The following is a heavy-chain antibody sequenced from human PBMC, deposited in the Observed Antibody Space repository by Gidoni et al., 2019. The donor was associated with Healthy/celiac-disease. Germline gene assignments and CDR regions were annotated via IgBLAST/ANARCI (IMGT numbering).Heavy chain of an antibody. CDR3: AREGYGEGFDY. V-gene: IGHV4-31*03. CDR1: GGSISSGGYY. Sequence: QVPLQESGPGLVKPSQTLSLTCTVSGGSISSGGYYWSWIRQHTGKGLEWIGYIYYSGSTYYNPSLKSRVTISVDTSKNQFSLKLSSVTAADTAVYYCAREGYGEGFDYWGQGTLVTVSS. CDR2: IYYSGST. J-gene: IGHJ4*02. D-gene: IGHD3-10*01.